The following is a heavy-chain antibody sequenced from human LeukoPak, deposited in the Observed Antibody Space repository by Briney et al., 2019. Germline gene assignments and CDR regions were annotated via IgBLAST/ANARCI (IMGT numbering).Heavy chain of an antibody. V-gene: IGHV3-9*01. D-gene: IGHD4-17*01. J-gene: IGHJ4*02. CDR3: ASSHDYGDPYYFDY. Sequence: PGGSLRLSCAASGFTFDDYAMHWVRQAPGKGLEWVSGISWNSGSIGYADSVKGRFTISRDNAKNSLYLQMNSLRAEDTALYYCASSHDYGDPYYFDYWGQGTLVTVSS. CDR1: GFTFDDYA. CDR2: ISWNSGSI.